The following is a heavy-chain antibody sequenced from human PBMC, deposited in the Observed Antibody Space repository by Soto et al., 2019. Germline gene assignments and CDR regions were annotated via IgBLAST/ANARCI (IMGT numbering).Heavy chain of an antibody. CDR1: GYTFTSYA. J-gene: IGHJ5*02. CDR3: ARGVVVVAATPDVGWFDP. D-gene: IGHD2-15*01. V-gene: IGHV1-3*01. Sequence: GASVKVSCKASGYTFTSYAMHWVHQAPGQRLEWMGWINAGNGNTKYSQKFQGRVTITRDTSASTAYMELSSVTAADTAVYYCARGVVVVAATPDVGWFDPWGQGTLVTVSS. CDR2: INAGNGNT.